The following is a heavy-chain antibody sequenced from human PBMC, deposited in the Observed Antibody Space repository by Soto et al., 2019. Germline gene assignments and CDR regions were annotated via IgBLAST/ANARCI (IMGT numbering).Heavy chain of an antibody. V-gene: IGHV4-39*01. CDR2: VYYSGSI. CDR3: VGVAYGNLVGDY. Sequence: PSETLSLTCTVSSGSMKTSRYYWGWIRQPPGKGLEWIASVYYSGSIDYNPSLKSRVSISVDTSKSQFSLKLSSVTAADTSVYYCVGVAYGNLVGDYWRPGTLVTVSS. D-gene: IGHD3-10*01. J-gene: IGHJ4*02. CDR1: SGSMKTSRYY.